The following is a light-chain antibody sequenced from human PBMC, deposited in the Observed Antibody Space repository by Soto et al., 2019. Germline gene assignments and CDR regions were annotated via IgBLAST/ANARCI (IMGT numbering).Light chain of an antibody. CDR1: QSVSSSY. Sequence: IVCTQSPGTLSFSPWKRSPIYFSTSQSVSSSYLAWYQQKPGQAPRLLIYGASSRATGIPARFSGSGSGTDFTLTISSLEPEDFAVYYCQQYGTSPQTFGQGTRLETK. CDR2: GAS. J-gene: IGKJ5*01. V-gene: IGKV3-20*01. CDR3: QQYGTSPQT.